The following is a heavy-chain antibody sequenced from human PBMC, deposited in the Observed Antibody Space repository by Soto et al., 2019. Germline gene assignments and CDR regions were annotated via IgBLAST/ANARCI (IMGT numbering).Heavy chain of an antibody. D-gene: IGHD1-26*01. J-gene: IGHJ3*02. CDR2: IWFDGTRE. V-gene: IGHV3-33*01. CDR1: GFSLTKYG. CDR3: ARDSSVGGLDGSDI. Sequence: QVQLVASGGGVVQPGMSLRLSCEVSGFSLTKYGTHWVRQAPGKGLEWVALIWFDGTRENHADSVEGRFTISRDISRNTLYLQMNSLTAEDTAVYYCARDSSVGGLDGSDIWGQGTMVTVSS.